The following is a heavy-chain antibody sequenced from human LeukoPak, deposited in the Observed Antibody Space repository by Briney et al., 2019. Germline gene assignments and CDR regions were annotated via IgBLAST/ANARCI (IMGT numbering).Heavy chain of an antibody. V-gene: IGHV3-23*01. D-gene: IGHD1-26*01. Sequence: GGSLRLSCAASGFTFSSYAMSWVRQAPGKGLEWVSAISGSGGSTYYADSVKGRFTMSRDNSKNTLYLQMNSLRAEDTAVYYCARDKIVGATYFDYWGQGTLVTVSS. CDR3: ARDKIVGATYFDY. CDR2: ISGSGGST. J-gene: IGHJ4*02. CDR1: GFTFSSYA.